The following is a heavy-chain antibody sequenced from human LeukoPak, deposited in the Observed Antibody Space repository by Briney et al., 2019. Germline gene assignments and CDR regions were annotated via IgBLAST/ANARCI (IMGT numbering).Heavy chain of an antibody. V-gene: IGHV2-70*04. Sequence: SGPALVKPTQPLTLTCTFSGFSLSTNGMRASWIRQPPGKALEWLARIDWDNDKFYSTSLRTRLTIFKNTSKNQVVLTMTNMDPVDTATYYCARSSDGSFYDYWGQGTLVTVSS. J-gene: IGHJ4*02. CDR3: ARSSDGSFYDY. CDR2: IDWDNDK. CDR1: GFSLSTNGMR. D-gene: IGHD1-26*01.